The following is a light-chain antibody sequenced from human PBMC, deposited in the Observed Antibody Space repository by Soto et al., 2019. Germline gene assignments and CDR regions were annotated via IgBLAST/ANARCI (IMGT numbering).Light chain of an antibody. CDR1: QSVSSSY. CDR2: GAS. J-gene: IGKJ3*01. V-gene: IGKV3-20*01. CDR3: QQYGSPIT. Sequence: EIVLTQSPGTLSLSPGERATLSCRASQSVSSSYLAWYQQKPGQAPRLLIYGASSRATGIPDRFSGSGSGTDFTLTIRRLEPADLAVYYCQQYGSPITGGAGTKVDIK.